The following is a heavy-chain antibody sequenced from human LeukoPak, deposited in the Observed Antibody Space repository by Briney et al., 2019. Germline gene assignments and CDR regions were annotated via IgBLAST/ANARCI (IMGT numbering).Heavy chain of an antibody. D-gene: IGHD2-8*02. Sequence: GGSLRLSCAASGFTFSSFAMTWVRQAPGKGLEWVSGFDGNGPNTYYADSVKGRWTISRDNSRNTLYLEINSLRPEDTAIYYCAKPRTTGLGWAQFDYWGQGSLVTVSS. CDR2: FDGNGPNT. V-gene: IGHV3-23*01. CDR3: AKPRTTGLGWAQFDY. J-gene: IGHJ4*02. CDR1: GFTFSSFA.